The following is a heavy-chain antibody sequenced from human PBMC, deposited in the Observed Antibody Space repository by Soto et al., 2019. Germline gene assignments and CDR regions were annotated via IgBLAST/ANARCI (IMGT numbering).Heavy chain of an antibody. Sequence: QVQLQESGPGLVKPSETLSLTCTVSGGSISSYYWSWIRQPPGKGLEWIGYIYYSGSTNYNPSLKSRVTISVDTSKNQFSLKLSSVTAADTAVYYCARRTYSNFDYWGQGTLVTVSS. V-gene: IGHV4-59*08. CDR1: GGSISSYY. CDR2: IYYSGST. CDR3: ARRTYSNFDY. D-gene: IGHD5-18*01. J-gene: IGHJ4*02.